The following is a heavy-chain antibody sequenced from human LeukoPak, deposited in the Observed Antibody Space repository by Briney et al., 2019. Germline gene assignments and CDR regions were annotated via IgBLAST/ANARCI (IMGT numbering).Heavy chain of an antibody. CDR1: GGSISSSSYY. CDR3: ARGDFGSVTYYSD. J-gene: IGHJ4*02. V-gene: IGHV4-39*07. Sequence: PSETLSLTCTVSGGSISSSSYYWGWIRQPPGKGLEWIGSIYYSGSTNYNPSLKSRVTMSVDKSKNQFSLNLSSVTAADTAVYYCARGDFGSVTYYSDWGQGTLVTVSS. CDR2: IYYSGST. D-gene: IGHD3-10*01.